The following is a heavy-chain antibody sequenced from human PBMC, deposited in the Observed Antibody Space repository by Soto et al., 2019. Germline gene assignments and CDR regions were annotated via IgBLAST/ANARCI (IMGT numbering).Heavy chain of an antibody. CDR2: ISYDGSQK. J-gene: IGHJ4*02. D-gene: IGHD3-9*01. CDR1: GFTFRNFA. CDR3: ARDVILRSFDWFPPVATIQDY. Sequence: PGGSLRLSCAASGFTFRNFAMHWVRQAPGKGLEWVSVISYDGSQKYYVDSVKGRFTISRDNAKNSLYLHMNSLKADDTAVYYCARDVILRSFDWFPPVATIQDYWGQGTLVTVSS. V-gene: IGHV3-30*04.